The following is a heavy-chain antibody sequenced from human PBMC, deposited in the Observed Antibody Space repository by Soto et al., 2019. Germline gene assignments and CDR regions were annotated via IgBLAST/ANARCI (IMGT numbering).Heavy chain of an antibody. Sequence: ASVKVSCKTSGYTFAAYFIHWVRQAPGQGLEWMGWINPVSGATAYPQKSQGRVTLTRDTSITTVYMQLSSLRSDDTAVYYCARDPDYGDYWGYYFDYWGQGTPVTVSS. CDR2: INPVSGAT. CDR3: ARDPDYGDYWGYYFDY. D-gene: IGHD4-17*01. J-gene: IGHJ4*02. CDR1: GYTFAAYF. V-gene: IGHV1-2*02.